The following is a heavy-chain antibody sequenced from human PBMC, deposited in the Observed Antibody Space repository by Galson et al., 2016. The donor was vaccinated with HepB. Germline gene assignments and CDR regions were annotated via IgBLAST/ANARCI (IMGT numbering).Heavy chain of an antibody. V-gene: IGHV3-7*03. CDR1: GFTFGSVW. J-gene: IGHJ1*01. CDR3: ALYYYDSSGFVEYFQH. Sequence: SLRLSCATSGFTFGSVWMSWVRQAPGKGLEWVANIKPDGSERYYVDSLKGRFTISRDNARNSLYLRMNSLRAEDTAVYYCALYYYDSSGFVEYFQHWGQGTRVTVSS. D-gene: IGHD3-22*01. CDR2: IKPDGSER.